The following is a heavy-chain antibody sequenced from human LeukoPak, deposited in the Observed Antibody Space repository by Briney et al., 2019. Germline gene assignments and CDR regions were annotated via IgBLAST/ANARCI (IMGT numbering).Heavy chain of an antibody. CDR1: GFTFSDYY. CDR2: IYHSGST. CDR3: ARDRGYSSSWYDY. V-gene: IGHV4-34*01. D-gene: IGHD6-13*01. J-gene: IGHJ4*02. Sequence: GSLRLSCAASGFTFSDYYMSWIRQAPGKGLEWIGEIYHSGSTNYNPSLKSRVTISVDMSKNQFSLKQSSVTAADTAVYYCARDRGYSSSWYDYWGQGTLVTVSS.